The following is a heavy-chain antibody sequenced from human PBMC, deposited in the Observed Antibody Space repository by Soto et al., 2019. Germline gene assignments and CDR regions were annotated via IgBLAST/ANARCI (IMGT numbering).Heavy chain of an antibody. D-gene: IGHD2-15*01. CDR3: AAWAEGATEVH. V-gene: IGHV3-30*02. Sequence: GGSLRLSCEASGFSFSVYGMHWVRQAPGKGLEWVAFIWYDASKQFYAGSVEGRFTISRDNSKATLYLQMNSLRAEDTAVYYCAAWAEGATEVHWGQGTLVTVSS. CDR2: IWYDASKQ. CDR1: GFSFSVYG. J-gene: IGHJ4*02.